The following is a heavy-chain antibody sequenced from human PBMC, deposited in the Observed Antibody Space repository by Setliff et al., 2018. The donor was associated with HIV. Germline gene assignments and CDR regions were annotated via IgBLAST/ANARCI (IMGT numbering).Heavy chain of an antibody. CDR3: VRAEYSSSSDWFAP. CDR1: GGSISSEGYY. Sequence: KPSETLSLTCTVSGGSISSEGYYWSWIRQHPGKGLEWIGYIYYSGNTYYSPSLKSRLTISVDTSKNQFSLKLRSVTAADTTVYYCVRAEYSSSSDWFAPWGQGALVTVSS. CDR2: IYYSGNT. J-gene: IGHJ5*02. V-gene: IGHV4-31*03. D-gene: IGHD6-6*01.